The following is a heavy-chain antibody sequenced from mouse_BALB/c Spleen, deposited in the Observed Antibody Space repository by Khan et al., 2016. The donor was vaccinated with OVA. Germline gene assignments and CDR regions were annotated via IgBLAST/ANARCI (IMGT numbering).Heavy chain of an antibody. CDR1: GYTFTSYW. CDR2: INPSTGYS. J-gene: IGHJ3*01. Sequence: QVQLKQSGAELAKPGASVKMSCKASGYTFTSYWMHWVKQRPGQGLEWIGYINPSTGYSEYNQKFKDKATLTADKSSSTAYMQLSSLTSDDSAVYYCANHCSSSAWFAYWGQGTLVTVSA. V-gene: IGHV1-7*01. CDR3: ANHCSSSAWFAY. D-gene: IGHD1-1*01.